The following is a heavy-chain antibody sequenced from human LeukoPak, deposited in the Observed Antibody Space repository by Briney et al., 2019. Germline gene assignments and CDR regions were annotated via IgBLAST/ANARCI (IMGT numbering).Heavy chain of an antibody. CDR2: FYSGGST. V-gene: IGHV3-66*01. CDR3: ARSSSSYEPFDY. Sequence: GGSLRLSCAASGFTFSYYHINWVRQAPGKGLEWVSVFYSGGSTRYADSVKGRFTISRDNSKNTLYLQLNSLRAEDTAVYFCARSSSSYEPFDYWGQGTLVTVSS. CDR1: GFTFSYYH. J-gene: IGHJ4*02. D-gene: IGHD6-13*01.